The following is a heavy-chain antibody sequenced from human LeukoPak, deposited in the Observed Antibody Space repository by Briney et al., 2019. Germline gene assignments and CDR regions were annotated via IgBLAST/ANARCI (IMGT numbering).Heavy chain of an antibody. CDR1: GYTFTSYG. V-gene: IGHV1-18*01. CDR2: ISAYNGNT. D-gene: IGHD4-17*01. CDR3: ARDCQSTVTTGGPVPFDAFDI. Sequence: ASVKVSCKASGYTFTSYGISWVRQAPGQGLEWMGWISAYNGNTNYAQKLQGRVTMTTDTSTSTAYMELRSLRSEDTAVYYCARDCQSTVTTGGPVPFDAFDIWGQGTMVTVSS. J-gene: IGHJ3*02.